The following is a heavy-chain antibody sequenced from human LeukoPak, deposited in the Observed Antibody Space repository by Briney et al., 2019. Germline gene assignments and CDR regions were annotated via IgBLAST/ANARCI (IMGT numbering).Heavy chain of an antibody. Sequence: SGGSLRLSCAASGFTFSSYSMNWVRQAPGKGLEWVSSISSSSSYIYYADSVKGRFTISRDNAKNSLYLQMNSLRAEDTAVYYCAREPVMVTVVDYWGQGTLVTVSS. J-gene: IGHJ4*02. CDR3: AREPVMVTVVDY. CDR1: GFTFSSYS. V-gene: IGHV3-21*01. CDR2: ISSSSSYI. D-gene: IGHD5-18*01.